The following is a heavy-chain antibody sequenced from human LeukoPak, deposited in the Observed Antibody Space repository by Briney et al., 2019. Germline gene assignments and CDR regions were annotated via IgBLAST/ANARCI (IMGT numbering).Heavy chain of an antibody. V-gene: IGHV4-59*06. CDR2: IYYSGST. Sequence: SSETLSLTCTVSGGSISSYYWSWIRQHPGKGLEWIGYIYYSGSTYYSPSLKSRVTISVDTSKNQFSLKLSSVTAADTAVYYCARADCSGGSCYSEYWGQGTLVTVSS. D-gene: IGHD2-15*01. CDR3: ARADCSGGSCYSEY. J-gene: IGHJ4*02. CDR1: GGSISSYY.